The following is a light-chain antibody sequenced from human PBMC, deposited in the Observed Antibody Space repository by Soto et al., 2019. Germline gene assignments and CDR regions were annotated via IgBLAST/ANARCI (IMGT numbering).Light chain of an antibody. CDR2: DVS. CDR3: SSYTGTSFVI. Sequence: QSALTQPASGSGYPGQSIPISCTGSSSDIGDYQYVSWYKQHPGKAPKLMIYDVSNRPSGVSNRFSGSKSGNTASLTIYGLQAEDEDDYYCSSYTGTSFVIFGGGTKLTVL. J-gene: IGLJ2*01. CDR1: SSDIGDYQY. V-gene: IGLV2-14*01.